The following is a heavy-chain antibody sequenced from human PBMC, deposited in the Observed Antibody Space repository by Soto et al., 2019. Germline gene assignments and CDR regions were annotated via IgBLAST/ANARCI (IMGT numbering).Heavy chain of an antibody. D-gene: IGHD3-9*01. CDR1: GDSIRSSSHY. J-gene: IGHJ4*02. Sequence: SETLSLTCTVSGDSIRSSSHYWAWNRQPPGKGLEWIGGFYYSGSPYYNPSLKSRVTMSVDTSKNQFSLNLNSVTAADTAVYYCARARNLLTGYYKGGFYYFDFWGQGTLVTVSS. V-gene: IGHV4-39*02. CDR3: ARARNLLTGYYKGGFYYFDF. CDR2: FYYSGSP.